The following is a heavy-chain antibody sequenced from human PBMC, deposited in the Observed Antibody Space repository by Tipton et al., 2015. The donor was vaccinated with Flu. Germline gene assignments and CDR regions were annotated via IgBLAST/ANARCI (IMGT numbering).Heavy chain of an antibody. V-gene: IGHV3-66*02. CDR1: GFNVSTKY. CDR2: IHSGGHI. J-gene: IGHJ4*01. Sequence: QLVQSGGGLVQPGGSLRLSCAASGFNVSTKYMSWVRQTPGKGLEWVSVIHSGGHIYYGDSVRGRFTLSRDNSRNTLYLQMNNLRTDDTGVYYCARVLDVSGQEDSWGHGTLVTVSS. D-gene: IGHD6-19*01. CDR3: ARVLDVSGQEDS.